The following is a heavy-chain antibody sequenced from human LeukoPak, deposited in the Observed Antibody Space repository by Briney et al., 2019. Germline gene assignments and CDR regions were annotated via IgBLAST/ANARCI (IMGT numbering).Heavy chain of an antibody. CDR2: INPSGGST. J-gene: IGHJ4*02. CDR1: GYTFTSYY. Sequence: ASVKVSCKASGYTFTSYYMHWVRQAPGQGLEWMGIINPSGGSTSYAQKFQGRVTMTRDMSTSTVYMELSSLRSEDTAVYYCARVFGVRGVQYYFDYWGQGTLVTVSS. V-gene: IGHV1-46*01. CDR3: ARVFGVRGVQYYFDY. D-gene: IGHD3-10*01.